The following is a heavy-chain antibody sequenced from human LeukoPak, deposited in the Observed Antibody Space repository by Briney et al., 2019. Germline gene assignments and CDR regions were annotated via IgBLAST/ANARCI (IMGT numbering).Heavy chain of an antibody. CDR3: ARDEYCGGDCPLEY. CDR2: IIPIFGTA. V-gene: IGHV1-69*01. Sequence: GASVKVSCKASGGTFSSYAISWVRQAPGQGLEWMGGIIPIFGTANYAQKFQGRVTITADESTSIAYMELSSLRSEDTAVYYCARDEYCGGDCPLEYWGQGTLVTVSS. J-gene: IGHJ4*02. D-gene: IGHD2-21*02. CDR1: GGTFSSYA.